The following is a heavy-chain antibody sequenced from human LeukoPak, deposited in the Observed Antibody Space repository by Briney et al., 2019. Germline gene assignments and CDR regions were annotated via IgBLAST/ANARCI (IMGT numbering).Heavy chain of an antibody. CDR1: GFTFSSYS. CDR3: ARGIAAAGTDLSH. Sequence: GGSLRLSCAASGFTFSSYSMNWVRQAPGKGLEWVSYISSSSSTIYYADSVKGRFTISRDNAKNSLYLQMNSLRAEDTAVYYCARGIAAAGTDLSHWGQGTLVTVSS. J-gene: IGHJ4*02. V-gene: IGHV3-48*04. CDR2: ISSSSSTI. D-gene: IGHD6-13*01.